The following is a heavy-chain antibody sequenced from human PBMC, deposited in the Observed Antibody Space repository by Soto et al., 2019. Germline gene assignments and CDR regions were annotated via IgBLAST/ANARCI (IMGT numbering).Heavy chain of an antibody. CDR2: IDTGVTAP. D-gene: IGHD5-12*01. V-gene: IGHV3-23*04. Sequence: DVQLVDSVGGLVQPGRSRRLSCAASGFTFSICVMNWVRLAPGKGLEWISSIDTGVTAPTYADSVRGRFSTSRDNYKNTLQLQMDSLRAEDTAIYSCAIAVGASSRDGFDAWGQGALVVVS. CDR3: AIAVGASSRDGFDA. CDR1: GFTFSICV. J-gene: IGHJ4*02.